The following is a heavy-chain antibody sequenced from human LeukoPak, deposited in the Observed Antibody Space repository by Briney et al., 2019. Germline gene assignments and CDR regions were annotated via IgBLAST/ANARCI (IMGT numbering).Heavy chain of an antibody. J-gene: IGHJ4*02. CDR2: ISYDGSNK. CDR1: GFTFSSYA. CDR3: ARGGGYCSSTSCYRPYYFDY. D-gene: IGHD2-2*02. Sequence: PGGSLRLSCAASGFTFSSYAMHWVRQAPGKGLEWVAVISYDGSNKYYADSVKGRFTISRDNSKNTLYLQMNCLRAEDTAVYYCARGGGYCSSTSCYRPYYFDYWGQGTLVTVSS. V-gene: IGHV3-30-3*01.